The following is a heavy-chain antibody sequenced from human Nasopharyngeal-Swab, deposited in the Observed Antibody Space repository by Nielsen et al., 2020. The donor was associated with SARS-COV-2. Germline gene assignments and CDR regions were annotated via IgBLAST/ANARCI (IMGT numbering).Heavy chain of an antibody. D-gene: IGHD1-1*01. CDR2: INHSGTT. Sequence: SETLSLTCGAYGGSLSGHYWSWIRQPPGKGLEWIGEINHSGTTNYKPSLKSRVTITVDTSKNQFSLKVRSVSPADTAIYFCARGRGGQQLVRTYYYYGLDVWGQGTTVTVSS. CDR1: GGSLSGHY. J-gene: IGHJ6*02. CDR3: ARGRGGQQLVRTYYYYGLDV. V-gene: IGHV4-34*01.